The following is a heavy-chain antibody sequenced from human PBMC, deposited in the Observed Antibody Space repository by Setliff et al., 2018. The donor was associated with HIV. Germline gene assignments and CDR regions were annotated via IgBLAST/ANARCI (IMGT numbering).Heavy chain of an antibody. J-gene: IGHJ5*02. CDR1: GGSVSGHY. CDR2: ITPSGAT. Sequence: SETLSLTCAVYGGSVSGHYWGWFRQPPGKGLEWIGEITPSGATNYLPSLKSRVTMSLDTSKNQFSLKMASVTAADTALYYCSNWNTTIDEDAWGQGTLVTVSS. CDR3: SNWNTTIDEDA. V-gene: IGHV4-34*01. D-gene: IGHD5-18*01.